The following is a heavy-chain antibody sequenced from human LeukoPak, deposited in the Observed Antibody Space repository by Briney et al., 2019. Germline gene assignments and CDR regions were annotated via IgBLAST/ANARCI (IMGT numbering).Heavy chain of an antibody. J-gene: IGHJ4*02. CDR3: AKDSVYTVTCCFDY. CDR2: ISGSGGRA. D-gene: IGHD4-17*01. Sequence: GGSLRLSCAASGLTFSSYAMSWARQAPGKGLEWVSAISGSGGRAYYADSVKGRFTISRDNSKNTLYLQMNSLRAEDTAVYYCAKDSVYTVTCCFDYWGQGTLVTVSS. V-gene: IGHV3-23*01. CDR1: GLTFSSYA.